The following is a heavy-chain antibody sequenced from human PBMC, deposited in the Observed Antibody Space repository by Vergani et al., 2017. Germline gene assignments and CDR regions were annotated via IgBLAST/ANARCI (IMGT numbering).Heavy chain of an antibody. CDR3: AREWLEYNSPRWNY. D-gene: IGHD1-14*01. CDR2: ISAQTGNT. V-gene: IGHV1-18*01. Sequence: QIQLVQSGAEVKQPGASVKVSCKASGYTFVNYGISWVRQAPGQGLEWVGWISAQTGNTKSAQKLQGRVTMTTDTSTTTAYMELRSLRSDDTAVYYCAREWLEYNSPRWNYWGQGSMVIVSS. CDR1: GYTFVNYG. J-gene: IGHJ4*02.